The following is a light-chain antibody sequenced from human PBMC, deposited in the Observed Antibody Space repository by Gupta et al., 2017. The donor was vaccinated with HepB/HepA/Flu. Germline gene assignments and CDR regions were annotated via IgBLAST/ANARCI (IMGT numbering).Light chain of an antibody. J-gene: IGLJ2*01. V-gene: IGLV3-21*04. CDR3: QVWHSTSDHPGV. CDR1: NIGDKR. CDR2: YDR. Sequence: SYVLTQPPSLSVAPGKPATIPCGGDNIGDKRVHWYQQKPGQAPVLVIKYDRDRPSGTPQRFSGANSGNTATLTISRVEAGDEADYYCQVWHSTSDHPGVFGGGTKLTVL.